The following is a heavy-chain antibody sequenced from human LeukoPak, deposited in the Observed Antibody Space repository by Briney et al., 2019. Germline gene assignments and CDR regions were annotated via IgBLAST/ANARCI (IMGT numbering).Heavy chain of an antibody. V-gene: IGHV1-18*01. J-gene: IGHJ6*03. Sequence: ASVKVSCTASGYTFSNSGISWVRQAPGQGLEWMGWISTYSGTTNYAHNLQGRLTMTTDKSTSTAYMELRNLKSDDTAVYYCARSGGYYFYMDVWGKGTTVTVSS. CDR1: GYTFSNSG. CDR2: ISTYSGTT. D-gene: IGHD1-26*01. CDR3: ARSGGYYFYMDV.